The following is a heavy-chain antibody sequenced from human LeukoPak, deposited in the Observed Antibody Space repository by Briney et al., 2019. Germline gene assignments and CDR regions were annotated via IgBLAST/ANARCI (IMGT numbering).Heavy chain of an antibody. CDR2: MNPNSGNT. D-gene: IGHD3-22*01. Sequence: ASVKVSCKASGGTFSSYAISWVRQAPGQGLEWMGWMNPNSGNTGYAQKFQGRVTITRNTSISTAYMELSSLRSEDTAVYYCARGPYDSSGYYYYYFDYWGQGTLVTVSS. V-gene: IGHV1-8*02. CDR3: ARGPYDSSGYYYYYFDY. J-gene: IGHJ4*02. CDR1: GGTFSSYA.